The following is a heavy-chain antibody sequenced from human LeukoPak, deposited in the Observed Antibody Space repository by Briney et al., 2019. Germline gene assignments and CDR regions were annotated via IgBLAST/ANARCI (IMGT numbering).Heavy chain of an antibody. CDR1: GFTFSSYA. CDR2: ISYDGSNK. D-gene: IGHD3-10*01. CDR3: ARDERGWFDP. V-gene: IGHV3-30*04. J-gene: IGHJ5*02. Sequence: GGSLRLSCAASGFTFSSYAMHWVRQAPGKGLEWVAVISYDGSNKHYADSVKGRFTISRDNSKNTLYLQMNSLRAEDTAVYYCARDERGWFDPWGQGTLVTVSS.